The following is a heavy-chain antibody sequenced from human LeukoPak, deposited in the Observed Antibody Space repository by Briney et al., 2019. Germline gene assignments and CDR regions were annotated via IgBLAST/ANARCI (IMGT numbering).Heavy chain of an antibody. V-gene: IGHV3-23*01. D-gene: IGHD2-8*02. CDR2: ISGSGGST. Sequence: PSGGSLRLSCAASGFTFSSYAMSWVRQAPGKGLEWVSAISGSGGSTYYADSVKGRFTISRDNSKNTLYLQMNSLRAEDTAVYYCANGITYWLLADWGQGTLVTVSS. CDR1: GFTFSSYA. J-gene: IGHJ4*02. CDR3: ANGITYWLLAD.